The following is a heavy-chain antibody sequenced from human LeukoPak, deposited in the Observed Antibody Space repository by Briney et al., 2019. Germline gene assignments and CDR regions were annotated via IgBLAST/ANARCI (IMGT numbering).Heavy chain of an antibody. Sequence: GGSLRLSCAASGFTFSSYGMHWVRQAPGKGLEWVAFIRYDGSNKYYADSVKGRLTISRDNSKNTLYLQMNSLRAEDTAVYYCAKGAHYDILTGYSEFDYWGQGTLVTVSS. CDR2: IRYDGSNK. V-gene: IGHV3-30*02. CDR1: GFTFSSYG. CDR3: AKGAHYDILTGYSEFDY. D-gene: IGHD3-9*01. J-gene: IGHJ4*02.